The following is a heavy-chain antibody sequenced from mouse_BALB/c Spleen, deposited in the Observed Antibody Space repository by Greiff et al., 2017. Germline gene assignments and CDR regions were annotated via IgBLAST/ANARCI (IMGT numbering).Heavy chain of an antibody. V-gene: IGHV5-6-3*01. CDR1: GFTFCSYG. J-gene: IGHJ4*01. Sequence: EVKLMESGGGVVQPGGSLILSCAASGFTFCSYGMFWVGQTPDKRRELVATINSNGGSTYYPDSVKGRFTISRDNAKNTLYLQMSSLKSEDTAMYYGARDGNYAIDYWGQGTTVTVSS. CDR2: INSNGGST. D-gene: IGHD1-1*02. CDR3: ARDGNYAIDY.